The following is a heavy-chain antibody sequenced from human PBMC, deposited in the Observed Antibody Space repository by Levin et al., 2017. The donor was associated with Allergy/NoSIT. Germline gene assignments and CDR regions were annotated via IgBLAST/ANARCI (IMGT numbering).Heavy chain of an antibody. CDR2: ISYDESYK. V-gene: IGHV3-30*03. CDR1: GFTFGSYR. J-gene: IGHJ3*02. Sequence: GGSLRLSCAASGFTFGSYRMHWVRQAPGKGLEWVAVISYDESYKNYADSVKGRFTISRDNPKNMLYLQMNSLRGEDTAVYYCATERRFGHHGDDALEMWGQGTMVTVSS. D-gene: IGHD3-10*01. CDR3: ATERRFGHHGDDALEM.